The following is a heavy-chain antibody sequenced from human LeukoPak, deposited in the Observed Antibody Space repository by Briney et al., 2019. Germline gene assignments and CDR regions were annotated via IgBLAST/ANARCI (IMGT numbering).Heavy chain of an antibody. J-gene: IGHJ4*02. CDR2: ISSSSSYI. Sequence: PGGSLRLSCAASGFTFSSYSMNWVRQAPGRGLEWVSSISSSSSYIYYADSVKGRITISRDNAKNSLYLQMNSLRAEDTAVYYCARGSGPIDYWGQGTLVTVSS. D-gene: IGHD3-10*01. CDR1: GFTFSSYS. V-gene: IGHV3-21*01. CDR3: ARGSGPIDY.